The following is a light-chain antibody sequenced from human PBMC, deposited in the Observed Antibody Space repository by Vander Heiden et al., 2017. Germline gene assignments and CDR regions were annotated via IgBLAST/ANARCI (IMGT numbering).Light chain of an antibody. CDR1: QSVSSY. Sequence: EIVLTQSPATLSLSPGDRATLSCRAGQSVSSYLAWYQQKPGQAPRLLIYDASNRATGIPARFSGSGSGTDFTLTISGLEPEDFAVYYCQQRSNWPRTFGQGTKVEIK. CDR2: DAS. CDR3: QQRSNWPRT. J-gene: IGKJ1*01. V-gene: IGKV3-11*01.